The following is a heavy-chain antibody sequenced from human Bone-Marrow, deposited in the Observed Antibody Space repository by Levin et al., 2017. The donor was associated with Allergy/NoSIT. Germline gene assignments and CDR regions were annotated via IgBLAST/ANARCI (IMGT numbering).Heavy chain of an antibody. Sequence: NPGGSLRLSCKGSGFTFTDYLISWVRQMPGKGLEWMGKFDFTDSYTKYSPSFQGHVPISVDKSITTAYLQWTSLQASDTAIYYCARGRWESMYWYFELWGRGTRVTVSS. CDR2: FDFTDSYT. CDR1: GFTFTDYL. D-gene: IGHD1-26*01. CDR3: ARGRWESMYWYFEL. J-gene: IGHJ2*01. V-gene: IGHV5-10-1*01.